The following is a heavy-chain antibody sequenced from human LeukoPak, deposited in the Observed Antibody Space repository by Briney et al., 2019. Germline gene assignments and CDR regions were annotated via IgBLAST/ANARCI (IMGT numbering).Heavy chain of an antibody. D-gene: IGHD3-22*01. J-gene: IGHJ4*02. V-gene: IGHV3-21*01. CDR1: GFTFSSYS. Sequence: GGSLRLSCAASGFTFSSYSMNWVRQAPGKGLEWASSISSSSSYIYYADSVKGRFTISRDNAKNSLYLQMNSLRAEDTAVYYCARAFYYYDSSGGNSWGQGTLVTVSS. CDR3: ARAFYYYDSSGGNS. CDR2: ISSSSSYI.